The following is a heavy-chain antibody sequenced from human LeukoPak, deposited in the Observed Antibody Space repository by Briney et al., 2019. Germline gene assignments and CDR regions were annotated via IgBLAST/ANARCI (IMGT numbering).Heavy chain of an antibody. J-gene: IGHJ4*02. Sequence: GGSLRLSCAASGFTFSSYAMSWVRQAPGKGLEWVSAISGSGGSTYYADSVKGRFTISRDNSKNTLYLQMNSLRAEDTAVYYCASLKNTIFVGPGSTERNWGQGTLVTVSS. D-gene: IGHD3-3*01. CDR2: ISGSGGST. V-gene: IGHV3-23*01. CDR1: GFTFSSYA. CDR3: ASLKNTIFVGPGSTERN.